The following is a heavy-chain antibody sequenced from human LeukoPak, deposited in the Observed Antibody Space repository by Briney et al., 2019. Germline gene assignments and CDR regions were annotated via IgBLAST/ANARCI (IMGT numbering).Heavy chain of an antibody. CDR2: INHSGST. CDR1: GGSFSGYY. J-gene: IGHJ4*02. V-gene: IGHV4-34*01. CDR3: ARENDILTGLPDY. D-gene: IGHD3-9*01. Sequence: SETLSLTCAVYGGSFSGYYWSWIRQPPGKGLEWIGEINHSGSTNYNPSLKSRVTISVDTSKNQFSLKLSSVTAADTAVYYCARENDILTGLPDYWGQGTLVTVSS.